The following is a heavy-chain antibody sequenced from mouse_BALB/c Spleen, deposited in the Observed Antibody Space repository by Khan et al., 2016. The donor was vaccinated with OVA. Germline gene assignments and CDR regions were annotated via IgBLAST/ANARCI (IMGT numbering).Heavy chain of an antibody. Sequence: EVELVESGGGLVQPGGSLKLSCAASGFTFSTYTMSWVRQTPEKRLEWVAYISNGGGSTYYPDTVKGRFTISRDNAKNTLYLQMSSLKSEDTAMYFCARSLYYYCSSHLFDYWGQGTTLTVSS. D-gene: IGHD1-1*01. J-gene: IGHJ2*01. CDR1: GFTFSTYT. V-gene: IGHV5-12-2*01. CDR2: ISNGGGST. CDR3: ARSLYYYCSSHLFDY.